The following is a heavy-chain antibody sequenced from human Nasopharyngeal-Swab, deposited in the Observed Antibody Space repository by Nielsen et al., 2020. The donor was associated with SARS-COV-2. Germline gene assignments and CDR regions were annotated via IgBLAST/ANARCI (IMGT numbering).Heavy chain of an antibody. Sequence: GGSLRLSCAASGFAFDDYAMHWVRQAPGRGLEWVSGISWNGGNIGYADSVKGRFTISRDNAKNSLYLQMNSLGAEDTAVYYCAKDNDETLPGGSYCDYWGQGALVTVSS. CDR2: ISWNGGNI. V-gene: IGHV3-9*01. CDR3: AKDNDETLPGGSYCDY. J-gene: IGHJ4*02. CDR1: GFAFDDYA. D-gene: IGHD1-26*01.